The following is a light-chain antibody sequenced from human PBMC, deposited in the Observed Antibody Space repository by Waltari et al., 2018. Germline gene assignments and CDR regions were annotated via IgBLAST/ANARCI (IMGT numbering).Light chain of an antibody. CDR3: SSYAGSNNLM. CDR2: AVT. Sequence: QSALTQPPSASGSPGQSVTISCTGSSSDVGNYNYVSWYQQHPGKAPKLMIFAVTKRPSGVPDRCPGAKSGNTASRTVSGLQAEDEADYYCSSYAGSNNLMFGGGTKVTVL. J-gene: IGLJ3*02. CDR1: SSDVGNYNY. V-gene: IGLV2-8*01.